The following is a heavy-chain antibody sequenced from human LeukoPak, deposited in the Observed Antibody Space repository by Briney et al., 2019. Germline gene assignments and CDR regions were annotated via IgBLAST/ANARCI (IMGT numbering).Heavy chain of an antibody. D-gene: IGHD6-25*01. Sequence: GGSLRLSCAASGFSVSRNYMNWVRQAPGKGLEWLSVLHSSGSTYYAGSVKGRFTISRDDSKNTLYLQMNNLRADDTAVYYCAGDVAAWGSDLDVWGRGTLVTVSS. CDR1: GFSVSRNY. CDR2: LHSSGST. V-gene: IGHV3-53*01. J-gene: IGHJ2*01. CDR3: AGDVAAWGSDLDV.